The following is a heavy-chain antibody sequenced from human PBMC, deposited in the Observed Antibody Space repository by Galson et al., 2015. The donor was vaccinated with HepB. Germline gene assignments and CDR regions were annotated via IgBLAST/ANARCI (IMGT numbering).Heavy chain of an antibody. D-gene: IGHD3-22*01. Sequence: SLRLSCAASGFTFSSYGMHWVRQAPGKGLEWVAVISYDGSNKYYADSVKGRFTISRDNSKNTLYLQMNSLRAEDTAVYYCAKDTGPHTYYYDSRPDYWGQGTLVTVSS. J-gene: IGHJ4*02. CDR3: AKDTGPHTYYYDSRPDY. CDR1: GFTFSSYG. CDR2: ISYDGSNK. V-gene: IGHV3-30*18.